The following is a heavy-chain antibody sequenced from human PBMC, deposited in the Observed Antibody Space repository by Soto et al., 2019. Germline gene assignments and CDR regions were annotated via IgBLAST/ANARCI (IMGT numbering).Heavy chain of an antibody. D-gene: IGHD6-19*01. V-gene: IGHV1-8*01. Sequence: ASVKVSCKASGYTFTSYDINWVRQATGQGLEWMGWMNPNSGYTVYAQKFQGRVTISVDTSKNQFSLKLSSVTAADTAVYYCASSGWWYFDYWGQGTLVTVSS. J-gene: IGHJ4*02. CDR1: GYTFTSYD. CDR3: ASSGWWYFDY. CDR2: MNPNSGYT.